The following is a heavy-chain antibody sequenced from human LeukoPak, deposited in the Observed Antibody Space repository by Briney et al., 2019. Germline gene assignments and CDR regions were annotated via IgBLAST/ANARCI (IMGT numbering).Heavy chain of an antibody. J-gene: IGHJ4*02. CDR2: ITYSSSTI. CDR3: ARDRLHYGEYEKTLDY. V-gene: IGHV3-48*01. Sequence: GGSLRLSCAASGFTFSSYSMTWVRQAPGKGLEWVSYITYSSSTIYYADSVKGRFTISRDNAKNSLYLQMNSLRVDDTAVYYCARDRLHYGEYEKTLDYWGQGTLVTASS. D-gene: IGHD4-17*01. CDR1: GFTFSSYS.